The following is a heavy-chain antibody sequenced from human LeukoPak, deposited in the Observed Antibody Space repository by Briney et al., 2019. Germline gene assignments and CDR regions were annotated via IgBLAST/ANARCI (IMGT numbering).Heavy chain of an antibody. CDR1: GLTFSSYY. CDR3: AKVGFSVMEWSLDSIH. Sequence: GGSLRLSCAASGLTFSSYYMSWVRQAPGKGLEWVSAISGSSGHTYYADSVKGRFTISRDNSKNTLHLQMNSLRAEDTAVYYWAKVGFSVMEWSLDSIHWGQGTLVTVSS. CDR2: ISGSSGHT. V-gene: IGHV3-23*01. J-gene: IGHJ4*02. D-gene: IGHD3-3*01.